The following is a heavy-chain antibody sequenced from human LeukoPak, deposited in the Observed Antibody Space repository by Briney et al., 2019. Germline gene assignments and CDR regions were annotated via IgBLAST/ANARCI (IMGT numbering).Heavy chain of an antibody. D-gene: IGHD3-16*01. V-gene: IGHV4-34*01. Sequence: SETLSLTCAVYGGSFSGYSWSWLRRPPGKGLEWIGEINHSGSTIYNPSLTSRATISVDTSKNQFSLKLRSVTAVDTVVYYCARDQAPRMITFGGPRRWFDPWGQGTLVTVSS. CDR1: GGSFSGYS. CDR2: INHSGST. CDR3: ARDQAPRMITFGGPRRWFDP. J-gene: IGHJ5*02.